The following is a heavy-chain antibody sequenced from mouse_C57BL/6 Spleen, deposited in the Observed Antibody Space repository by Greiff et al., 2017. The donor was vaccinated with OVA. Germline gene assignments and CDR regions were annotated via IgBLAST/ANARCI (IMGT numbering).Heavy chain of an antibody. CDR3: ARRGSNYGAWFAY. J-gene: IGHJ3*01. V-gene: IGHV1-26*01. Sequence: EVQLQQSGPELVKPGASVKISCKASGYTFTDYYMNWVKQSHGKSLEWIGDINPNNGGTSYNQKFKGKATLTVDKSSSTAYMELRSLTSEDSAVYYCARRGSNYGAWFAYWGQGTLVTVSA. D-gene: IGHD2-5*01. CDR2: INPNNGGT. CDR1: GYTFTDYY.